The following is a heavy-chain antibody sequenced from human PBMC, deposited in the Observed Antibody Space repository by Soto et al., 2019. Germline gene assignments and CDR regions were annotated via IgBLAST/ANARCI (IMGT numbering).Heavy chain of an antibody. CDR3: ARDLPPAVYNAFDI. CDR1: GYTFTSYG. Sequence: QVQLVQSGAEMKKPGASVKVSCKASGYTFTSYGISWVRQAPGQGLEWMGWISAYHGHTNYAQKLQGRVTMTTDTSTSTAYMELRSLRSADTAVYYCARDLPPAVYNAFDIWGQGTMVTVSS. D-gene: IGHD1-20*01. CDR2: ISAYHGHT. J-gene: IGHJ3*02. V-gene: IGHV1-18*01.